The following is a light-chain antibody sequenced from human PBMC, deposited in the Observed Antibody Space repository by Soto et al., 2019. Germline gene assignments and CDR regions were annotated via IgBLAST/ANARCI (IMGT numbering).Light chain of an antibody. J-gene: IGLJ3*02. CDR2: EVS. CDR1: SGDIGAYTY. CDR3: TSYTNFRPWV. V-gene: IGLV2-14*01. Sequence: QSALTQPASVSGSPGQSITISCTGTSGDIGAYTYVSWYQHHPGKAPKLLIYEVSHRPSGVSSRFSASKSGNTASLTISGLQADDEADYYCTSYTNFRPWVLGGGPQLTVL.